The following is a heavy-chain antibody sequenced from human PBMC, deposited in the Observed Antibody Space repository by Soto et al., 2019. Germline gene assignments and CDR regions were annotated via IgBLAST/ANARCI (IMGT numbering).Heavy chain of an antibody. CDR1: GFTFSSYA. CDR3: ERGVVAAAVPGTWFDR. D-gene: IGHD6-13*01. V-gene: IGHV3-64*01. CDR2: ISSNGGST. J-gene: IGHJ5*02. Sequence: EVQLVESGGGLVQPGGSLRLSCAASGFTFSSYAMHWVRQAPGKGLEYVSAISSNGGSTYYANSVKGRFTISRDNSKNPLYLQMGSLRAEDMAVYYCERGVVAAAVPGTWFDRWGQGTLVTVSS.